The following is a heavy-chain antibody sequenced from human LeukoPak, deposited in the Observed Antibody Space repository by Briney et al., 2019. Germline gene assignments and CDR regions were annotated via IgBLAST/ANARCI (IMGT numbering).Heavy chain of an antibody. J-gene: IGHJ4*02. CDR3: GRVHGTGWSSPHLDY. Sequence: AGGSLRLSCAASGFTFSDHYMDWVRQAPGEGLEWVGRTRNNANGYTTQYAASVKGRFSITRCGSKNSVYLQMNSIIVEDTAVYYCGRVHGTGWSSPHLDYWGQGTLVTVSS. D-gene: IGHD6-19*01. V-gene: IGHV3-72*01. CDR1: GFTFSDHY. CDR2: TRNNANGYTT.